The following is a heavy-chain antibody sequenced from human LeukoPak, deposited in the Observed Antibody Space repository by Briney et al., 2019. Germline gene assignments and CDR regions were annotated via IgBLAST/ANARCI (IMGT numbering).Heavy chain of an antibody. J-gene: IGHJ6*02. CDR2: IGGSGTTT. CDR3: ARVRILTGYSFYGMDV. CDR1: GFTFSSYA. Sequence: GGSLRLTCATSGFTFSSYAMSWVRQAPGKGLDWVAGIGGSGTTTWYSASVRVRFSISRDNSKNTLFLQMDSLRSEDTAVYYCARVRILTGYSFYGMDVWGQGTTVTVSS. V-gene: IGHV3-23*01. D-gene: IGHD3-9*01.